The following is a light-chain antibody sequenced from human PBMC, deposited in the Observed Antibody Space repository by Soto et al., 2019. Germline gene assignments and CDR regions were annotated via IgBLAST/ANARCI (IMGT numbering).Light chain of an antibody. J-gene: IGKJ2*01. CDR3: QQDDSSPPMST. CDR2: GAS. V-gene: IGKV3-20*01. CDR1: QSFSNRY. Sequence: EIVLTQSPGTLSLSPGERATLSCRASQSFSNRYLAWYHQKPGQAPRLLIYGASNRATGIPDRFSGSGSGTDFTLTISKLEPEDFALYYCQQDDSSPPMSTFGQGTRLEIK.